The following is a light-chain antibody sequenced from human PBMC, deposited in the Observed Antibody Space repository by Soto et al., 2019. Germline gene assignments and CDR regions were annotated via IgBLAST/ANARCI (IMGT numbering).Light chain of an antibody. J-gene: IGKJ1*01. CDR1: QSVSNDF. CDR2: GAS. V-gene: IGKV3-20*01. CDR3: QQYGSSPPRT. Sequence: ETVLTQSSAILSLSPGERATLSCRASQSVSNDFLAWYQQKPGQAPRLLIYGASTRATDVPDRFSGSGSGADFTLTISKLEPEDFAVYYCQQYGSSPPRTFGQGTKVDIK.